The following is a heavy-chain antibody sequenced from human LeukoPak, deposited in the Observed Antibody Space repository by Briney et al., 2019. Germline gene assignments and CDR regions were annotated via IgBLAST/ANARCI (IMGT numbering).Heavy chain of an antibody. CDR2: VYYSGSA. D-gene: IGHD4-11*01. CDR1: GGSVTTYY. J-gene: IGHJ6*02. CDR3: ARDGSNWSNDYYHGVDV. Sequence: SETLSLTCTVSGGSVTTYYWSWIRQPPGKGLEWLGYVYYSGSATYNPSLKSRVTISVDTSKNQFSLRLSSVTAADTAVYYCARDGSNWSNDYYHGVDVWGQGTTVTVSS. V-gene: IGHV4-59*02.